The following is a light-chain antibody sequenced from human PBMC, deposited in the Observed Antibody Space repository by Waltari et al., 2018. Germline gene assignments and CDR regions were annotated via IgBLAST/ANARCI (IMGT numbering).Light chain of an antibody. CDR2: EVT. Sequence: QSALTQPPSASGSPGQSVTISCTETSRDVGGYNYVSWYQQYPRNAPKLIIYEVTTRPSGVPDRFSGSKSGNTASLTVAGLLPEDEAAYYCTSYAGSNNPVMFGGGTKLTVL. CDR1: SRDVGGYNY. J-gene: IGLJ3*02. V-gene: IGLV2-8*01. CDR3: TSYAGSNNPVM.